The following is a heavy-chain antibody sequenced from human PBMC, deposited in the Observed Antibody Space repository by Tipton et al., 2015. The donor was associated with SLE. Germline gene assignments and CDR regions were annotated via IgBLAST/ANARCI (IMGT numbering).Heavy chain of an antibody. Sequence: TLSLTCAVYGGSFSGYYWSWIRQPPGKGLEWIGEINHSGSTNYNPSLKSRVTISGDMSKNQFSMKLSSVTAADTAVYYCAREGIAAAGLWGQGTLVTVSS. V-gene: IGHV4-34*01. D-gene: IGHD6-13*01. J-gene: IGHJ4*02. CDR2: INHSGST. CDR1: GGSFSGYY. CDR3: AREGIAAAGL.